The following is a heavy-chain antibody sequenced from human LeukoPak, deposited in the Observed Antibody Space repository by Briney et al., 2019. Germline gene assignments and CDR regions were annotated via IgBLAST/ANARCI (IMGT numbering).Heavy chain of an antibody. D-gene: IGHD1-26*01. CDR1: GFTFSSYG. J-gene: IGHJ4*02. V-gene: IGHV3-30*03. Sequence: GGSLRLSCAASGFTFSSYGMHWVRQAPGKGLEWVAIISYDGSDKYYADSVKGRFIISRDNSKNTLYLQMNSLRAEDTAVYYCASGRGNSGSLWGQGTLVTVFS. CDR2: ISYDGSDK. CDR3: ASGRGNSGSL.